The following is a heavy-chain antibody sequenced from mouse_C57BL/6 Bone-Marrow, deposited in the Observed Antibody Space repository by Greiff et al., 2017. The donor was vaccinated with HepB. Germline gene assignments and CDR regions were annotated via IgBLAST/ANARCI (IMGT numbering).Heavy chain of an antibody. CDR3: ARSALGSSSLMDY. CDR2: IDPSDSET. CDR1: GYTFTSYW. D-gene: IGHD1-1*01. J-gene: IGHJ4*01. Sequence: QVQLQQPGAELVRPGSSVKLSCKASGYTFTSYWMHWVKQRPIQGLEWIGNIDPSDSETHYNQKFKDKATLTVDKSSSTAYMQLSSLTSEDSAVYYCARSALGSSSLMDYWGQGTSVTVSS. V-gene: IGHV1-52*01.